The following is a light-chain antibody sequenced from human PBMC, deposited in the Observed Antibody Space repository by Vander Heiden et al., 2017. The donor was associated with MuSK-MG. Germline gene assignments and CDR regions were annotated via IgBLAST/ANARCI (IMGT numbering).Light chain of an antibody. Sequence: IVMTQSPLSLPVTPGEPASISCRSSQSLLHRSGYNYLDWYLQKPGQSPQLLIYLGSNRASGVPERFSGSGSGTDFTLKISRVEAEDVGVYYCMQDLQTPWTFGQGTKVEI. CDR3: MQDLQTPWT. V-gene: IGKV2-28*01. J-gene: IGKJ1*01. CDR1: QSLLHRSGYNY. CDR2: LGS.